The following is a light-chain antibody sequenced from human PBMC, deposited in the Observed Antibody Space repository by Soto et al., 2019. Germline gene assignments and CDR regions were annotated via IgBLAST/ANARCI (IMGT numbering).Light chain of an antibody. CDR1: QSVSSY. CDR3: QQRSNWPPP. CDR2: VAS. Sequence: EIVLTQSPATLSLSPGERATLSCRASQSVSSYLAWYQQKPGQAPRLLIYVASNRATGIPARFSGSGSGTDFTLTISSLEPEDFAVYYCQQRSNWPPPFGQGTRLEI. J-gene: IGKJ5*01. V-gene: IGKV3-11*01.